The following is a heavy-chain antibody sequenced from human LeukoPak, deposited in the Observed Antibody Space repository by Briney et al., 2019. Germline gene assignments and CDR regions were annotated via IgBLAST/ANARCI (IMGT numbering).Heavy chain of an antibody. CDR3: ARPSTTVDWYFDL. D-gene: IGHD4-17*01. Sequence: GESLKISCKGSGYTLFTYWIGWVRQMPGKGLEWMGIIYPGDSDTRYSPSFPGQVTISADKSIRTAYLQWSSLKASDTAVYYCARPSTTVDWYFDLWGRGTLVTVSS. CDR1: GYTLFTYW. V-gene: IGHV5-51*01. CDR2: IYPGDSDT. J-gene: IGHJ2*01.